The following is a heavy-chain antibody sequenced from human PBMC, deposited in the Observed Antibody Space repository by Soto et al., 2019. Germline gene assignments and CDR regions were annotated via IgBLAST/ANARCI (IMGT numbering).Heavy chain of an antibody. D-gene: IGHD3-22*01. CDR2: IIPIFGTA. J-gene: IGHJ5*02. CDR3: ARGPDYYDSSGYNPQYNWFDP. CDR1: GGTFSSYA. V-gene: IGHV1-69*13. Sequence: ASVKVSCKASGGTFSSYAISWVGEAPGQGLEWMGGIIPIFGTANYAQKFQGRVTITADESMSTAYMELSSLRSEDTAVYYCARGPDYYDSSGYNPQYNWFDPWGQGTLVTVSS.